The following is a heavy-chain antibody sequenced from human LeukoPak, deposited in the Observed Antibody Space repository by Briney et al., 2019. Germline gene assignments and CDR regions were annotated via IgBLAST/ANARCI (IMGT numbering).Heavy chain of an antibody. CDR1: GGSFSGYY. J-gene: IGHJ6*03. V-gene: IGHV4-34*01. Sequence: SETLSLTCAVSGGSFSGYYWSWIRQPPGKGLEWIGEISHGGDTNYNPSLKGRVTISVYTSKNQFSLKLSSVTAADTAVYYCARGNITMVREVIIAYYYMDVWGKGTTVTVSS. CDR2: ISHGGDT. CDR3: ARGNITMVREVIIAYYYMDV. D-gene: IGHD3-10*01.